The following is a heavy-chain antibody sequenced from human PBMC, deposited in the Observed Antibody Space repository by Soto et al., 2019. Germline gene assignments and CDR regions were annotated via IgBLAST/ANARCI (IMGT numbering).Heavy chain of an antibody. CDR2: ISAYHGYT. CDR3: ARASLISGRNYYYYGMDV. CDR1: GYTFTTYG. J-gene: IGHJ6*02. Sequence: ASVKVSCKASGYTFTTYGISWVRQAPGQGLERVGWISAYHGYTNYAQKFQGRVTVTTDTSTSTAYMDLRTLRSDDTAVYSCARASLISGRNYYYYGMDVWGQGTTVTVSS. V-gene: IGHV1-18*04. D-gene: IGHD1-20*01.